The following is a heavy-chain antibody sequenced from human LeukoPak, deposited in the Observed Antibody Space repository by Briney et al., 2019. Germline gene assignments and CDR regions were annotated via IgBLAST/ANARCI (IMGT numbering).Heavy chain of an antibody. CDR1: GFSFSSYW. CDR3: ARALKTASAS. J-gene: IGHJ3*01. D-gene: IGHD6-13*01. Sequence: PGGSLRLSCAASGFSFSSYWMNWVRQPPGKGLEWVANIKEDGSQKYYVDSVRGRFTISRDNAKNSLYLQMNSLRVEDAAVYYCARALKTASASWGQGTMVTVSS. V-gene: IGHV3-7*05. CDR2: IKEDGSQK.